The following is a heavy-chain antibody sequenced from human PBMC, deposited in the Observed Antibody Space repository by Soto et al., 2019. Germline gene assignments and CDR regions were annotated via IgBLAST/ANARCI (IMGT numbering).Heavy chain of an antibody. CDR2: ISAYNGNT. Sequence: ASVKVSCKASGYTFTSYGISWVRQAPGQGLEWMGWISAYNGNTNYAQKLQGRVTMTTDTSTSTAYMELRSLRSDDTAVYYCARVLLFTFFGVVTKTKNYYYYGMEVGGKGTRFTVP. V-gene: IGHV1-18*01. D-gene: IGHD3-3*01. CDR1: GYTFTSYG. CDR3: ARVLLFTFFGVVTKTKNYYYYGMEV. J-gene: IGHJ6*04.